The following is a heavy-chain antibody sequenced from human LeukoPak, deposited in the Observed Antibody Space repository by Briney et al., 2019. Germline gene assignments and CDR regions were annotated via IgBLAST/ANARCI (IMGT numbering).Heavy chain of an antibody. J-gene: IGHJ4*02. CDR3: ARVLAVAATDH. CDR1: GFTFSSYA. Sequence: PGGSLRLSCAASGFTFSSYAMHWVRQAPGKGLEWVAVISYDGSNKYYADSVKGRFTIFRDNSKNTLYLQMNSLRAEDTAVYYCARVLAVAATDHWGQGTLVTVSS. V-gene: IGHV3-30*04. CDR2: ISYDGSNK. D-gene: IGHD6-19*01.